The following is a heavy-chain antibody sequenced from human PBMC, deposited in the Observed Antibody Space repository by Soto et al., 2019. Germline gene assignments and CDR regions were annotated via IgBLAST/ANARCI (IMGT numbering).Heavy chain of an antibody. J-gene: IGHJ4*02. CDR3: ASHEEMATLGY. D-gene: IGHD5-12*01. V-gene: IGHV3-21*01. Sequence: EVQLVESGGGLVKPGGSLRLSCAASGFTFSSYSMNWVRQAPGKGLEWVSSISSSSSYIYYADSVKGRFTITRDNAKNSLYLQMNSLRAEDTAVYYCASHEEMATLGYWGQGTLVTVSS. CDR2: ISSSSSYI. CDR1: GFTFSSYS.